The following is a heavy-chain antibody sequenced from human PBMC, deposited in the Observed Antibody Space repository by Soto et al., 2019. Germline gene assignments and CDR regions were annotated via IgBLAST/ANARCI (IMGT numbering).Heavy chain of an antibody. Sequence: SQTLSLTCVISGDSVSSNSAAWNWIRQSPSRGLEWLGRTYYRSKWYNDYAVSVKSRITINPDTSKNQFSLQLNSVTPEDTAVYYCARELRVAPTGLIDFSGQAIFLTVS. CDR2: TYYRSKWYN. CDR1: GDSVSSNSAA. J-gene: IGHJ4*02. V-gene: IGHV6-1*01. D-gene: IGHD3-3*01. CDR3: ARELRVAPTGLIDF.